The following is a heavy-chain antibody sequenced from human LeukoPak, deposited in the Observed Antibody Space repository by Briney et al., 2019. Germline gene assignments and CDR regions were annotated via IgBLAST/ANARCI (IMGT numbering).Heavy chain of an antibody. Sequence: ALVKVSCKASGGTFSKYTISWVRQATGQGLEWMGWMNPNSGNTGYAQKFQGRVTMTRNTSISTAYMELNSLRVEDTAVYYCARHPNSNWDYWGQGTLVTVSP. CDR3: ARHPNSNWDY. V-gene: IGHV1-8*01. CDR1: GGTFSKYT. CDR2: MNPNSGNT. J-gene: IGHJ4*02. D-gene: IGHD6-13*01.